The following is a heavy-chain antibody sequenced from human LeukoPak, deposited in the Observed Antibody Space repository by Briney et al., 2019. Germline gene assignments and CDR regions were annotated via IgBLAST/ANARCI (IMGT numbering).Heavy chain of an antibody. CDR1: GYTFTSYG. J-gene: IGHJ6*02. V-gene: IGHV1-18*01. Sequence: ASVKVSCKASGYTFTSYGISWVRQAPGQGLEWMGWIGAYNGNTNYAQKLQGRVTMTTDTSTSTAYMELRSLRSDDTAVYYCARVRESGYPVYYYYGMDVWGQGTTVTVSS. D-gene: IGHD3-22*01. CDR2: IGAYNGNT. CDR3: ARVRESGYPVYYYYGMDV.